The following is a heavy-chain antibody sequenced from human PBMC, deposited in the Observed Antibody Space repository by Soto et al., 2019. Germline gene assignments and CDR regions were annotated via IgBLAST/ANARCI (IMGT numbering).Heavy chain of an antibody. D-gene: IGHD1-7*01. CDR1: GWSFSGYY. V-gene: IGHV4-34*01. Sequence: SETLSLTCAFYGWSFSGYYWSWIRQPPGKGLEWIGEINHSGSTNYNPSLKSRATISVDTSKNQFSLKLSSVTAADTAVYYCARGETGTTGVDPWGQGTLVTVSS. CDR3: ARGETGTTGVDP. J-gene: IGHJ5*02. CDR2: INHSGST.